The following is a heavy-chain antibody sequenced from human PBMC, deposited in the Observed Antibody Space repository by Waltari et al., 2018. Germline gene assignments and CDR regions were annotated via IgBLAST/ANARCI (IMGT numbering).Heavy chain of an antibody. V-gene: IGHV1-2*02. J-gene: IGHJ4*02. D-gene: IGHD6-6*01. CDR1: GYTFSDHY. CDR2: INPNSGST. Sequence: QVQLVQSGAEVKKPGASVKVSCKASGYTFSDHYIHWVRQAPGQGLEWMGWINPNSGSTHCTQKFQGRVTLTRDTSINTASMELSRLSSDDMATYYCERGSSYSSSSGGFEYWGPGTLVTVSS. CDR3: ERGSSYSSSSGGFEY.